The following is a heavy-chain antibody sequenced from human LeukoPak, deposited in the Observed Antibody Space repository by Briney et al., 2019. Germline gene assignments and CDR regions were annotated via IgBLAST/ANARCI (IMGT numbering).Heavy chain of an antibody. J-gene: IGHJ3*02. CDR3: ARDVLGIAAQTHQLQTTDAFDI. D-gene: IGHD6-13*01. V-gene: IGHV4-59*01. CDR2: IYYSGST. CDR1: GGSISSYY. Sequence: NPSETLSLTCTVSGGSISSYYWSWIRQPPGKGLEWIGYIYYSGSTNYNPSLKSRVTISVDTSKNQFSLKLSSVTAADTAVYYCARDVLGIAAQTHQLQTTDAFDIWGQGTMVTVSS.